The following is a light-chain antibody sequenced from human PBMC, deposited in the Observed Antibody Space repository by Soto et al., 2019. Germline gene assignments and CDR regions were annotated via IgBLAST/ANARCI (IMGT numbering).Light chain of an antibody. CDR2: LNSDGSH. CDR1: SGHSSYA. V-gene: IGLV4-69*01. CDR3: QTWDTGIL. J-gene: IGLJ2*01. Sequence: QAVLTQSPSASASLGASVKLTCILSSGHSSYAIAWHQQQPEKGPRYLMKLNSDGSHSKGDGIPDRFSGSSSGADRYLTISSLQSEDEADYYCQTWDTGILFGGGTKLTVL.